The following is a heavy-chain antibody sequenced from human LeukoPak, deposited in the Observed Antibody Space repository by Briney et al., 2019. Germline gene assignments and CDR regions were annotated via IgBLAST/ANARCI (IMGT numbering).Heavy chain of an antibody. Sequence: GSSVKVSCKASGGSFSSFAFNWVRQAPGQGLEWMGRIIPILGITNYARKFQGRVTITADKSTSTAYMELSSLRSEDTALYYCARQAVCSSTSCYRNGYYYYMDVWGKGTTVTVSS. CDR2: IIPILGIT. D-gene: IGHD2-2*02. V-gene: IGHV1-69*04. J-gene: IGHJ6*03. CDR3: ARQAVCSSTSCYRNGYYYYMDV. CDR1: GGSFSSFA.